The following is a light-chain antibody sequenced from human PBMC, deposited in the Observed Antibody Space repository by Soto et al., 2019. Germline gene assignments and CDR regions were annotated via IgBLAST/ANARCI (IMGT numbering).Light chain of an antibody. Sequence: EILMTQSPATLSVSQGDRATLSCRASQSISSTLAWYQQKPGQTPRHLIFDASSSATGIPDRFSGSGSGTEFTLTISRLQPEDLAAYYCQQYGSSPRTFGQGTKVDIK. CDR2: DAS. CDR1: QSISST. V-gene: IGKV3-20*01. J-gene: IGKJ1*01. CDR3: QQYGSSPRT.